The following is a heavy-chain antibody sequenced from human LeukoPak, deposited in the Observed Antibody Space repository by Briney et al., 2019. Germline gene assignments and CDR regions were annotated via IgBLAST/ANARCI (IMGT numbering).Heavy chain of an antibody. CDR3: AKDLFGEAARPNYYYYGMDV. V-gene: IGHV3-23*01. Sequence: GGSLRLSCAASGFTFSSYAMSWVRQAPGKGLEWVSAISGSGGSTYYADSLKGRFTISRDNSKNTLYLQMNSLRAEDTAVYYCAKDLFGEAARPNYYYYGMDVWGQGTTVTVSS. J-gene: IGHJ6*02. CDR1: GFTFSSYA. CDR2: ISGSGGST. D-gene: IGHD3-10*01.